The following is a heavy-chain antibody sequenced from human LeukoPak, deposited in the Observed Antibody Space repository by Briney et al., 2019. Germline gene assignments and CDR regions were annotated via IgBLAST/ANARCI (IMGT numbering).Heavy chain of an antibody. Sequence: GGSLRLSCAASGFTFSSDAMSWVRQAPGKGREWVSAISGSGGSTYYADSMKGRFTISRDNSKNTLYLQLNSLRAEDTAVYYCAILEMDIVVVVAARHFDYWGQGTLVTVSS. V-gene: IGHV3-23*01. CDR2: ISGSGGST. J-gene: IGHJ4*02. CDR3: AILEMDIVVVVAARHFDY. D-gene: IGHD2-15*01. CDR1: GFTFSSDA.